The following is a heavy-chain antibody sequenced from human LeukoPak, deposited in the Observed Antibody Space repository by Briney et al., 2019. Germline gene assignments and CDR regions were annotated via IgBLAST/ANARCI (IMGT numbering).Heavy chain of an antibody. CDR1: GFTFSSYE. CDR3: ARGAFVSSWYVFGY. Sequence: GESLRLSCAASGFTFSSYEMNWVRQAPGKGLEWVSYISSSGSTIYYADSVKGRFTISRDNAKNSLYLQMNSLRAEDTAVYYCARGAFVSSWYVFGYWGQGTLVTVSS. D-gene: IGHD6-13*01. CDR2: ISSSGSTI. V-gene: IGHV3-48*03. J-gene: IGHJ4*02.